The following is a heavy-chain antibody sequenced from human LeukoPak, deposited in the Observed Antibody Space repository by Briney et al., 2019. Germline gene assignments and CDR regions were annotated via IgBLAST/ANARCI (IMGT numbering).Heavy chain of an antibody. CDR3: ARGGITGTTTGWFDP. CDR2: INPNSGGT. Sequence: ASVKVSCKASGYTFTGYYMHWVRQAPGQGLEWMGWINPNSGGTNYAQKFQGRVTMTRDTSISTAYMELSRLRSDDTAVYYCARGGITGTTTGWFDPWGQGTLVTVSS. D-gene: IGHD1-7*01. CDR1: GYTFTGYY. J-gene: IGHJ5*02. V-gene: IGHV1-2*02.